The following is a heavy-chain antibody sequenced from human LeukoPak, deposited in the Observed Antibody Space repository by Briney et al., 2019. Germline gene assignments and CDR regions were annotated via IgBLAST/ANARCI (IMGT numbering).Heavy chain of an antibody. CDR3: ARGYCSSTTCYAYFQH. V-gene: IGHV4-59*01. Sequence: SETLSLTCTVSGGSISTYYWSWIRQPPGKGVEWIGYAHYSETTNYNPSLKNRVTISVDTPKNQFSLSLSSVTAADTAVYYCARGYCSSTTCYAYFQHWGQGTLVIVSS. D-gene: IGHD2-2*01. CDR1: GGSISTYY. J-gene: IGHJ1*01. CDR2: AHYSETT.